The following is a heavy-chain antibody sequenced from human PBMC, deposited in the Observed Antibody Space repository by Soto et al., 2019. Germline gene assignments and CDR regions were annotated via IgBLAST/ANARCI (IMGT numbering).Heavy chain of an antibody. J-gene: IGHJ4*02. V-gene: IGHV1-18*01. CDR3: ARDLDELVATYYYDSSGYYLALAY. D-gene: IGHD3-22*01. CDR1: GYTFTSYV. Sequence: GASVKVSCKASGYTFTSYVISWVRQAPGQGLEWMGWISAYNGNTNYAQKLQGRVTMTTDTSTSTAYMELRSLRSDDTAVYYCARDLDELVATYYYDSSGYYLALAYWGQGTLVTVSS. CDR2: ISAYNGNT.